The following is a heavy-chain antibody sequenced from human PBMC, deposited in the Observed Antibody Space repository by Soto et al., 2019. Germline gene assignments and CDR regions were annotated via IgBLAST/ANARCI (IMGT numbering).Heavy chain of an antibody. V-gene: IGHV1-46*01. D-gene: IGHD6-19*01. CDR2: INPSGGST. CDR1: GYTFTNYY. Sequence: GASVKVSCKASGYTFTNYYIHCVRQAPGQGLEWMGIINPSGGSTSYAQKFRGRVTMTRDTSTSTVNMELSSLRSEDTAVYYCAGAVAGYYYGMDVWGQGTTVTVSS. J-gene: IGHJ6*02. CDR3: AGAVAGYYYGMDV.